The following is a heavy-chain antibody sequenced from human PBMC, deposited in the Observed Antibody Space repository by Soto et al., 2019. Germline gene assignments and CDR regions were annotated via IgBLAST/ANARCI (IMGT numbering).Heavy chain of an antibody. CDR1: GFTLSTYA. Sequence: PGGSLRLSCAASGFTLSTYAMSWVRQAPGKGLEWVSAISGSGRSTYYADSVKGRFTISRDTSKNTLFLQMNSLRAEDTAAYYCAKGYSSGPKGGFDIWGLGTMVTVSS. D-gene: IGHD6-19*01. CDR2: ISGSGRST. CDR3: AKGYSSGPKGGFDI. V-gene: IGHV3-23*01. J-gene: IGHJ3*02.